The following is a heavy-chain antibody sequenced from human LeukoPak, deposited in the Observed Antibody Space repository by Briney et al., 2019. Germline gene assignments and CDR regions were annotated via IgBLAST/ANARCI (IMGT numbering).Heavy chain of an antibody. Sequence: SVKVSCKASGGTFSSYAISWVRQAPGQGLEWMGGIIPIFGTANYAQKFQGRVTITTDESTSTTYMELSSLRSEDTAVYYCARDSLGYDFWSGYERFDYYYYYMDVWGKGTTVTVSS. V-gene: IGHV1-69*05. CDR3: ARDSLGYDFWSGYERFDYYYYYMDV. CDR1: GGTFSSYA. J-gene: IGHJ6*03. D-gene: IGHD3-3*01. CDR2: IIPIFGTA.